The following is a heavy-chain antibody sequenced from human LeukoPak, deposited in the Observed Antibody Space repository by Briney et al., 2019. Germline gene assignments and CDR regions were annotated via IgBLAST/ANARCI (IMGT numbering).Heavy chain of an antibody. CDR3: AKQGQSSRWYDFDY. Sequence: ASVKVSCKTSGYTFTSYYMHWVRQAPGQGLEWMGWVNPTSGGTNYAQKFQGRVTMTRDTSISTAYMELSRLRSDDTAVYYCAKQGQSSRWYDFDYWGQGTLVTVSS. CDR2: VNPTSGGT. D-gene: IGHD6-13*01. V-gene: IGHV1-2*02. CDR1: GYTFTSYY. J-gene: IGHJ4*02.